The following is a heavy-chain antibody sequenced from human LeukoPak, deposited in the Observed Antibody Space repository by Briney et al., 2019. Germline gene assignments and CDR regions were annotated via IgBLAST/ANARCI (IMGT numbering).Heavy chain of an antibody. D-gene: IGHD2-2*01. CDR2: IKRKTDGGTT. Sequence: GGSLRLSCAASGFSFNNAWLSWFRQAPGKGLEWVGRIKRKTDGGTTDYAAPVKARFTISRDDSKNTLYLQMNSLKTEDTAVYYCTTEAYCSSTTCPGAFDIWGQGTMVTVSS. V-gene: IGHV3-15*01. CDR1: GFSFNNAW. CDR3: TTEAYCSSTTCPGAFDI. J-gene: IGHJ3*02.